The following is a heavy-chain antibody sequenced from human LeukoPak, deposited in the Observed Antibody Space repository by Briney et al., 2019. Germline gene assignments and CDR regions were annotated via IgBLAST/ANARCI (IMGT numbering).Heavy chain of an antibody. J-gene: IGHJ4*02. Sequence: PGGSLRLSCAASGFTFSSYAMSWVRQAPGKGLEWISYITRGSERQYYADSVEGRFSISRDNAKNSLYLQMHSLRADDTAIYYCAGDKDWAFDSWGQGTLVTVSS. CDR1: GFTFSSYA. CDR3: AGDKDWAFDS. V-gene: IGHV3-48*04. D-gene: IGHD3-9*01. CDR2: ITRGSERQ.